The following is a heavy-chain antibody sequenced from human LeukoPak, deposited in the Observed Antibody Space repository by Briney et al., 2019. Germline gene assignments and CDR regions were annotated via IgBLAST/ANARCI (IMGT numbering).Heavy chain of an antibody. CDR3: ARGPGGPGMYYFDY. Sequence: TSETLSLTCAVSGGSISGGPYSWSWIRQPPGKGLEWIGYIYQSGNTYYNPSLNSRVTMSVDRSKNHFSLTLNSVTAADTAVYYCARGPGGPGMYYFDYWGQGTLVTVSS. J-gene: IGHJ4*02. D-gene: IGHD3-10*01. CDR1: GGSISGGPYS. V-gene: IGHV4-30-2*01. CDR2: IYQSGNT.